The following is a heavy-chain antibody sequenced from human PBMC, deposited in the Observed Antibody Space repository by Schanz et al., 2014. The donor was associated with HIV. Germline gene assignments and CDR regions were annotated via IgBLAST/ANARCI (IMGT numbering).Heavy chain of an antibody. V-gene: IGHV1-69*06. D-gene: IGHD6-19*01. CDR2: IIPIFGAA. Sequence: QVQLVQSGAEVKKPGSSVKVSCKASGHTSTNYGITWVRQAPGQGLEGMGGIIPIFGAANYAQKFQGRVTMTTDTSTSTAYMELRSLRSDDTAVYYCARDSSGWYFDYWGQGTLVTVSS. CDR3: ARDSSGWYFDY. CDR1: GHTSTNYG. J-gene: IGHJ4*02.